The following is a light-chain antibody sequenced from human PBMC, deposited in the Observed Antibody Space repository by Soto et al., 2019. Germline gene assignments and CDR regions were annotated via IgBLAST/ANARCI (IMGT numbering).Light chain of an antibody. CDR2: DVS. CDR3: SSYTSSSTL. J-gene: IGLJ1*01. CDR1: SSDVGGYNY. V-gene: IGLV2-14*01. Sequence: QSALTQPASVSGSPGQSITFSCTGTSSDVGGYNYVSWYQQHPGKAPKLMIYDVSNRPSGVSNRFSGSKSGNTASLTISGLQAEDEADYYCSSYTSSSTLFGTGTKLTVL.